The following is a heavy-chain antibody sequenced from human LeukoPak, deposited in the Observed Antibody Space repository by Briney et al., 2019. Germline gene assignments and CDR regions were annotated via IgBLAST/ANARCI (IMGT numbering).Heavy chain of an antibody. Sequence: PSETLSLTCTVSGGSISSSTYYWGWIRQPPGKGLEWIGSIYYSGSAYSNPSLNSRVTISVDTSKNQFSLKLSSVIAADTAVYYCARDGYLAVDYWGQGTLLTVSS. D-gene: IGHD2-2*03. CDR3: ARDGYLAVDY. J-gene: IGHJ4*02. V-gene: IGHV4-39*02. CDR2: IYYSGSA. CDR1: GGSISSSTYY.